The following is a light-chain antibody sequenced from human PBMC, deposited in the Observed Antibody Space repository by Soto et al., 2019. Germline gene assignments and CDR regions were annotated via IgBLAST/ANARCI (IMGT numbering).Light chain of an antibody. J-gene: IGKJ4*01. CDR3: QHRSNWPLT. CDR2: DAS. V-gene: IGKV3-11*01. CDR1: ESVSSY. Sequence: EIVLTQSPATLSLSPGERATLSCRASESVSSYLAWYQQKPGQAPRLLIYDASNRATGIPARFSGSGSGTDFTLTISSLEPEDFAVYYCQHRSNWPLTFGGGTKVEIK.